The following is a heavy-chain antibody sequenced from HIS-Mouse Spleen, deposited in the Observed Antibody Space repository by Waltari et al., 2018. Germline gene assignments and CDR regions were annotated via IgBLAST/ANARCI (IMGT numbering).Heavy chain of an antibody. V-gene: IGHV3-30*18. CDR1: GFTFRSYG. CDR2: ISYDGSNK. CDR3: AKDKHHAFDY. Sequence: QVQLVESGGGVVQPGSSRRLSCAASGFTFRSYGMHWVRQAPGKGLEWVAVISYDGSNKYYADSVKGRFTISRDNSKNTLYLQMNSLRAEDTAVYYCAKDKHHAFDYWGQGTLVTVSS. J-gene: IGHJ4*02.